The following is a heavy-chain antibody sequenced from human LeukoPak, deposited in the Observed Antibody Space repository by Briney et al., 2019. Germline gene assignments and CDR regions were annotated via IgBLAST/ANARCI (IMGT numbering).Heavy chain of an antibody. CDR2: ISSSSSYI. V-gene: IGHV3-21*01. J-gene: IGHJ3*02. CDR3: ARDQSGSYFAFDI. Sequence: GGSLRLSCAASGFTFSSYSMNWVRQAPGKGLVWVSSISSSSSYIYYADSVKGRFTISRDNAKNSLYLQMNSLRAEDTAVYYCARDQSGSYFAFDIWGQGTMVTVSS. CDR1: GFTFSSYS. D-gene: IGHD1-26*01.